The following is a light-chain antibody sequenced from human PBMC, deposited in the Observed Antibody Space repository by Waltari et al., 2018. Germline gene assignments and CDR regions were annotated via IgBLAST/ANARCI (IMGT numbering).Light chain of an antibody. CDR1: SINTGSNY. Sequence: QSVLTHPPPASGTPGQRVTIPRSGSSINTGSNYVSWYQQLPGTAPKLLIYRNNQRPSGVPDRFSGSNSGTSASLAISGLRSEDEADYYCAAWDDSLSGWVFGGGTKLTVL. J-gene: IGLJ3*02. V-gene: IGLV1-47*01. CDR3: AAWDDSLSGWV. CDR2: RNN.